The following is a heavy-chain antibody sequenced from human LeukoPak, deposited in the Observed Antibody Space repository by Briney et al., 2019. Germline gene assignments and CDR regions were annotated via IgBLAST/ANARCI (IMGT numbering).Heavy chain of an antibody. CDR3: ARGPGGGYDWLGY. Sequence: ASVKVSCKASGYIFTGYYLHWARQAPGQGLEWMGWSNPTSGSTNYAQKFQGRVTMTRDTSISTAYMELSRLRSDDTAVYYCARGPGGGYDWLGYWGQGTLVTVSS. J-gene: IGHJ4*02. CDR2: SNPTSGST. D-gene: IGHD5-12*01. CDR1: GYIFTGYY. V-gene: IGHV1-2*02.